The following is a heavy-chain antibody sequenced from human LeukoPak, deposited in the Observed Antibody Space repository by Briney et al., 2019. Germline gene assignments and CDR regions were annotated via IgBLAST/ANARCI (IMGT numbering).Heavy chain of an antibody. J-gene: IGHJ5*02. CDR1: GGSISSGGSY. V-gene: IGHV4-31*03. CDR2: IYYSGST. D-gene: IGHD2-2*01. Sequence: SETLSLTCTVSGGSISSGGSYWRWIRQHPGKGLEWIGYIYYSGSTYYNPSLKSRVTISVDTSKNQFSLKLSSVTAADTAVYYCARAGRGYCSSTSCEYNWFDPWGQGTLVTVSS. CDR3: ARAGRGYCSSTSCEYNWFDP.